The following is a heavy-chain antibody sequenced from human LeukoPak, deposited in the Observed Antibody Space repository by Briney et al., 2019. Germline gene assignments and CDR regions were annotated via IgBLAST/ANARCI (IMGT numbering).Heavy chain of an antibody. V-gene: IGHV1-69*05. J-gene: IGHJ4*02. Sequence: SVKVSCKASGGTFSSYAISWVRQAPGQGLEWMGGIIPIFGTANYAQKFQGRVTITTDESTSTAYMELSSLRSEDTAVYYRARAHPKGAGQGYFDYWGQGTLVTVSA. CDR3: ARAHPKGAGQGYFDY. CDR2: IIPIFGTA. CDR1: GGTFSSYA. D-gene: IGHD6-19*01.